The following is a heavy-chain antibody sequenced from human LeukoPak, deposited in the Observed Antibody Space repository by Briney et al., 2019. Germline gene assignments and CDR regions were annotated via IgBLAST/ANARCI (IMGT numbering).Heavy chain of an antibody. CDR2: IGTAGDT. J-gene: IGHJ4*02. Sequence: GGSLRLSCAASGFTFSSYDMHWVRQTTGKGLEWVSAIGTAGDTYYPGSVKGRFTISRENAKNSLYLQMNSLRAGDTAVYYCARGDSSGYQRNTKLDYWGQGTLVTVSS. D-gene: IGHD3-22*01. CDR1: GFTFSSYD. V-gene: IGHV3-13*01. CDR3: ARGDSSGYQRNTKLDY.